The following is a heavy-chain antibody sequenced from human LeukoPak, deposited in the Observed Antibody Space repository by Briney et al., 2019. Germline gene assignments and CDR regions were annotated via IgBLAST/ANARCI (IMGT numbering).Heavy chain of an antibody. J-gene: IGHJ4*02. CDR3: ARASKYYDFWSGYFQPALDY. Sequence: SETLSLTCAVYGASFSGYYWSRIRQPPGKGLEWLGEINHSGSINYNPSLKSRVTISVDTSKTQFSLKLSSVTAADTAVYYCARASKYYDFWSGYFQPALDYWGQGTLVTVSS. CDR2: INHSGSI. V-gene: IGHV4-34*01. CDR1: GASFSGYY. D-gene: IGHD3-3*01.